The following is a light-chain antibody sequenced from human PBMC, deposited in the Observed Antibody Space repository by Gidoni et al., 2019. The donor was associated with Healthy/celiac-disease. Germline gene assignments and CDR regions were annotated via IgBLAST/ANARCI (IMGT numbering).Light chain of an antibody. CDR3: CSYAGSSYV. V-gene: IGLV2-11*01. CDR2: DVS. J-gene: IGLJ1*01. CDR1: SSDVGGYNY. Sequence: QSALTQPRSVSGSPGQSVTISCTGTSSDVGGYNYVSWYQQPPGKAPKLIIYDVSKRPSGVPDRFSGSKSGNTASLTISGLQAEDEADYYCCSYAGSSYVFGTGTKVTVL.